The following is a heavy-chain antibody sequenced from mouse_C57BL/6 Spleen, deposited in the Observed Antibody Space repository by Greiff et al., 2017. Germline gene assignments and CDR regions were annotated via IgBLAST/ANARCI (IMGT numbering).Heavy chain of an antibody. Sequence: VQLQQPGAELVRPGSSVKLSCKASGYTFTSYWMHWVKQRPIQGLEWIGNIDPSDSETHYNQKFKDKATLIVDKSSSKAYMQLSSLTSEDSAVYYCARGGLRRGYYFDYWGQGTTLTVSS. CDR1: GYTFTSYW. D-gene: IGHD2-4*01. V-gene: IGHV1-52*01. J-gene: IGHJ2*01. CDR2: IDPSDSET. CDR3: ARGGLRRGYYFDY.